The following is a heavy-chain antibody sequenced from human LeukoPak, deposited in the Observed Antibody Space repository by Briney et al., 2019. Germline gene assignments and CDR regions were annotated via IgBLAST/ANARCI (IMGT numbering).Heavy chain of an antibody. CDR1: GFTFSNYG. V-gene: IGHV1-18*04. Sequence: ASVKVSCKTSGFTFSNYGITWVRQAPGQGLEWMGWITVYNGKANYAQKFQGRVTMTTNTSTSTADMELRSLRPDDTAVYYCARVIDEIDYWGQGTLVTVSS. CDR3: ARVIDEIDY. CDR2: ITVYNGKA. J-gene: IGHJ4*02.